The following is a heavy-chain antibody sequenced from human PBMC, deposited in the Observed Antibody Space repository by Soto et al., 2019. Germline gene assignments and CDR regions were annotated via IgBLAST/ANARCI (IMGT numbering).Heavy chain of an antibody. J-gene: IGHJ3*02. V-gene: IGHV3-7*01. D-gene: IGHD1-26*01. CDR1: GFAFINYW. CDR2: TREDGRET. Sequence: EVQLVESGGGLVQPGGPLRLSCAASGFAFINYWMSWVRQAPGKGPEWVANTREDGRETNYVDSVKGRFTISRDNAKNALWLQLNSLRAEDTAVYYCARHGIVAMGGTFDIWGQGTMVTVSS. CDR3: ARHGIVAMGGTFDI.